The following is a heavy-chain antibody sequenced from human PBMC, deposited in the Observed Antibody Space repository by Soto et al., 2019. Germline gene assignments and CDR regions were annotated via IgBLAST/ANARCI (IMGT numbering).Heavy chain of an antibody. CDR2: ISSSSSYI. Sequence: GGSLRLSCAASGFTFSSYSMNWVRQAPGKGLEWVSSISSSSSYIYYADSVKGRFTISRDNAKNSLYLQMNSLRAEDTAVYYCASVKQLLPFDAFDIWGQGTMVTVSS. J-gene: IGHJ3*02. D-gene: IGHD6-6*01. CDR1: GFTFSSYS. CDR3: ASVKQLLPFDAFDI. V-gene: IGHV3-21*01.